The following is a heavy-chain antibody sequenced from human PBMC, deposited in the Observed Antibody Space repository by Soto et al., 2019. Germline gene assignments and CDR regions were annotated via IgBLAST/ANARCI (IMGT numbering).Heavy chain of an antibody. J-gene: IGHJ4*02. Sequence: QVQLQQWGAGLLKPSEPLSLTCAVYGGSFSGYYWSWIRQPPGKGLEWIGDINHSGSTNYNPSLKSRVTISVDTAKNQFSLKLSSVTAADTAVYYCARGGRRITMVRGVDYWGQGTLVTVYS. D-gene: IGHD3-10*01. V-gene: IGHV4-34*01. CDR1: GGSFSGYY. CDR3: ARGGRRITMVRGVDY. CDR2: INHSGST.